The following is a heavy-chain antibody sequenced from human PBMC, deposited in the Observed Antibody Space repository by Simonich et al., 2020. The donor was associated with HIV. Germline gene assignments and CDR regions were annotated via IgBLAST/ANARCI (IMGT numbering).Heavy chain of an antibody. J-gene: IGHJ4*02. Sequence: QVQLQQWGAGLLKPSETLSLTCAVYGGSFSGYYWSWIRQPPGKGLEWIGEINHSGITNYNPSLKSRVTISVDTSKNQFSQKLSSVTAADTAVYYCARGFYQRLYYFDYWGQGTLVTVSS. CDR3: ARGFYQRLYYFDY. V-gene: IGHV4-34*01. CDR2: INHSGIT. D-gene: IGHD2-2*01. CDR1: GGSFSGYY.